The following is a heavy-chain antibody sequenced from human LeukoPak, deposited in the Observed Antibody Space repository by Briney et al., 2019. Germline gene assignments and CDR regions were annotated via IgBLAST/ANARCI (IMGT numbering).Heavy chain of an antibody. J-gene: IGHJ3*02. CDR1: GFTFSSYS. D-gene: IGHD3-3*01. Sequence: GGSLRLSCAASGFTFSSYSMNWVRQAPGKGLEWVSSISSSSSYIYYADSVKGRFTISRDNAKNSLYLQMNSLRAEDTAVYYCARDLGGDFWSVTVAPYAFDIWGQGTMVTVSS. V-gene: IGHV3-21*01. CDR3: ARDLGGDFWSVTVAPYAFDI. CDR2: ISSSSSYI.